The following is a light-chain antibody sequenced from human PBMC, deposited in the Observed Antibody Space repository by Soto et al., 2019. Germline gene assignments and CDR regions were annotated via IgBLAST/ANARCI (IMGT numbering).Light chain of an antibody. CDR1: QVINSD. V-gene: IGKV1-9*01. CDR3: QQLYDYPIT. CDR2: AAF. J-gene: IGKJ3*01. Sequence: IQLTQYPSSLSASVGDRVDITCRASQVINSDLAWYQQKPGKTPKLLISAAFSLEGGVPTRFSGSGSGADFTLTISSLQPEDSGTYYCQQLYDYPITFGPGTKVDV.